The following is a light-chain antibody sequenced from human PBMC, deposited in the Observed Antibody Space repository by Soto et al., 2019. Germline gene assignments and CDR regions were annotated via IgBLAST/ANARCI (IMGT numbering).Light chain of an antibody. V-gene: IGLV2-14*01. J-gene: IGLJ3*02. CDR1: SSDVGGYNY. CDR2: EVS. Sequence: QSALTQPASVSGSPGQSITISCTGTSSDVGGYNYVSWYQHHPGKAPKLLIYEVSDRPSGVSNRFSGSKSGNTASLTISGLQAEDEADYYCQSYDTSLSAHLVFGGGTKVTVL. CDR3: QSYDTSLSAHLV.